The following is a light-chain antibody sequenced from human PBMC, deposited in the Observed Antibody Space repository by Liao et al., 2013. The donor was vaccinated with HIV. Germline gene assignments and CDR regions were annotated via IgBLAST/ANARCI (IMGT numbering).Light chain of an antibody. J-gene: IGLJ1*01. Sequence: SYELTQPPSVSVSPGQTASITCSGQNLGDKHASWYQQKPGQSPVLVIYQDVKRPSGIPERFSGSNSGDTATLTISGTQAVDEADYYCQAWDSSSYVFGTGTKVTVL. CDR1: NLGDKH. V-gene: IGLV3-1*01. CDR3: QAWDSSSYV. CDR2: QDV.